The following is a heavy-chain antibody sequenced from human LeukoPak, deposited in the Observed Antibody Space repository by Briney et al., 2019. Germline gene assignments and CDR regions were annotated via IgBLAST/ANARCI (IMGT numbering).Heavy chain of an antibody. CDR3: ARDRDTLRYFDWLSPGHNWFDP. CDR1: GYTFTSYD. Sequence: ASVKVSCKASGYTFTSYDINWVRQATGQGLEWMGWMNPNSGNTGYAQKLQGRVTMTRDTSISTAYMELSRLRSDDTAVYYCARDRDTLRYFDWLSPGHNWFDPWGQGTLVTVSS. D-gene: IGHD3-9*01. J-gene: IGHJ5*02. CDR2: MNPNSGNT. V-gene: IGHV1-8*01.